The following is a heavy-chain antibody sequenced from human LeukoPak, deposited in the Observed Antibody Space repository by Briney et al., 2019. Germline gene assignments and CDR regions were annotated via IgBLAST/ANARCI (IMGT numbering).Heavy chain of an antibody. Sequence: PSETLSLTCAVSGGSISSSNWWSWVRQPPGKGLEWIGEIYHSGSTNYNPSLKSRVTISVDKSKNQFSLKLSSVTAADTAVYYCAREGIAAAGTQTIFDYWGQGTLDTVSS. CDR2: IYHSGST. CDR3: AREGIAAAGTQTIFDY. V-gene: IGHV4-4*02. J-gene: IGHJ4*02. CDR1: GGSISSSNW. D-gene: IGHD6-13*01.